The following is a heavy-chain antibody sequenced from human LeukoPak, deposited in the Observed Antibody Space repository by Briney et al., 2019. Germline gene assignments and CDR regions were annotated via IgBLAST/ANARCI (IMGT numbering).Heavy chain of an antibody. V-gene: IGHV4-34*01. J-gene: IGHJ5*02. CDR3: ATTFLDTAMVKGGNWLDP. CDR1: GGSFSGYY. CDR2: INHSGST. Sequence: SETLSLTCAVYGGSFSGYYWSWIRQPPGKGLEWIGEINHSGSTNYNPSLKRRVTISVDTSKNQFSLKLSSVTAADTAVYYCATTFLDTAMVKGGNWLDPWGQGTLVTVSS. D-gene: IGHD5-18*01.